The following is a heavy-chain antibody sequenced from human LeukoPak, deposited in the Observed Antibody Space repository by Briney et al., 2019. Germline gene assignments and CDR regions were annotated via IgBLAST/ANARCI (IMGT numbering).Heavy chain of an antibody. J-gene: IGHJ5*02. CDR2: ISNDGGGT. D-gene: IGHD3-22*01. V-gene: IGHV3-23*01. CDR3: AKGGSGYFLDL. Sequence: PGGCLRLSCAASGFIFNNYGLVWVRQAPGKGLEWVSAISNDGGGTTYADFVKGRFTISRDNSKNTLFLQMNSLRGEDTALYYCAKGGSGYFLDLWGQGTLVTVSS. CDR1: GFIFNNYG.